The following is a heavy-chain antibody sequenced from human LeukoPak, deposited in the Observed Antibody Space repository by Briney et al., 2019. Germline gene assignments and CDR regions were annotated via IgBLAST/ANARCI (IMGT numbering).Heavy chain of an antibody. CDR1: GLTFDDYS. CDR3: ARAHYSSFDY. CDR2: ISWNSGSI. Sequence: PGRSLRLSCVASGLTFDDYSMHWVRQAPGKGLEWVAGISWNSGSIGYADSVKGRFTISRDNAKNSLYLQSLYLQMNSLRAEDTAVYYCARAHYSSFDYWGQGTLVTVSS. D-gene: IGHD3-22*01. V-gene: IGHV3-9*01. J-gene: IGHJ4*02.